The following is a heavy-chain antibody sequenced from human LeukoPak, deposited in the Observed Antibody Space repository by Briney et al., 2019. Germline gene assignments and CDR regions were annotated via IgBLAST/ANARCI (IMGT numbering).Heavy chain of an antibody. Sequence: GGSLRLSCAASGITFSDYYMNWIRQAPGKGLEWVSYISGGGISIYYADSVKGRFTISRDNAKNSLYLQMNSLRAEDTAVYYCARGADTFDIWGQGTLVTVSS. CDR3: ARGADTFDI. CDR1: GITFSDYY. CDR2: ISGGGISI. V-gene: IGHV3-11*04. D-gene: IGHD1-26*01. J-gene: IGHJ3*02.